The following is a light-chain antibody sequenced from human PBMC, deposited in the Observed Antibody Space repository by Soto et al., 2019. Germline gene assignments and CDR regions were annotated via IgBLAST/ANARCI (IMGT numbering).Light chain of an antibody. CDR3: CSYAGSSTYV. CDR1: SSDVGGYNY. CDR2: EVS. J-gene: IGLJ1*01. Sequence: QSALTQPPSASGSPGQSVTISCTGTSSDVGGYNYVSWYQQHPGKAPKVMIYEVSKRPSGVPDRFSGSKSGNTASLTVSGLQAEDEADYYCCSYAGSSTYVFGTGTKLT. V-gene: IGLV2-8*01.